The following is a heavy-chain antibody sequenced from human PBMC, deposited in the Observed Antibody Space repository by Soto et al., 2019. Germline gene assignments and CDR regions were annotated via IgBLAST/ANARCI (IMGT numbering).Heavy chain of an antibody. J-gene: IGHJ3*02. CDR3: ARGDFYDSSGPFSDAFDI. D-gene: IGHD3-22*01. CDR1: GFPFTNYW. CDR2: IKQDGSQK. V-gene: IGHV3-7*04. Sequence: PGGSLRLSCAASGFPFTNYWMSWVLQAPGKGLEWVANIKQDGSQKWYVDSVKGRFTISRDNTKNSLYLQMNSLRAEDTAVYYCARGDFYDSSGPFSDAFDIWGQGTMVTVSS.